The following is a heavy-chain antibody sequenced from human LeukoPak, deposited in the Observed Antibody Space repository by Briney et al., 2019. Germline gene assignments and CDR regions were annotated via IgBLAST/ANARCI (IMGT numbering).Heavy chain of an antibody. J-gene: IGHJ4*02. D-gene: IGHD3-10*01. V-gene: IGHV3-23*01. CDR3: AKDALSMAQGHFDY. CDR1: GFTFSSYA. Sequence: GGSLRLSCAASGFTFSSYAMTWVRQAPGKGLEWVSTISGSGGTTYYADSVKGRFAISRDNSKNTLYLQMNSLRAEDTAVYYCAKDALSMAQGHFDYWGQGTLVTVSS. CDR2: ISGSGGTT.